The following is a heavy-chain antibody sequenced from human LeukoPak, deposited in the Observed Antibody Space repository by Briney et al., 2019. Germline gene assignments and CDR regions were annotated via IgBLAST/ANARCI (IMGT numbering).Heavy chain of an antibody. J-gene: IGHJ6*04. D-gene: IGHD2-15*01. CDR2: IWYDGSNK. CDR1: GFTFSSYG. V-gene: IGHV3-33*01. CDR3: ARDIGLEDV. Sequence: GGSLRLSCAASGFTFSSYGMHWVRQAPGKGLEWVAVIWYDGSNKYYADSVKGRFTISRDNSKNTLYRQMNSLRAEDTAVYYCARDIGLEDVWGKGTTVTVSS.